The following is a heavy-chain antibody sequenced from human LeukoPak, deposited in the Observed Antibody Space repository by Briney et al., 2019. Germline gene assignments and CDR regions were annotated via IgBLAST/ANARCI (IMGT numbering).Heavy chain of an antibody. CDR1: GGSISSSNW. D-gene: IGHD3-10*01. V-gene: IGHV4-4*02. J-gene: IGHJ4*02. CDR3: AGGSGSYYNYFCC. CDR2: IYHSGST. Sequence: SETLSLTCAVSGGSISSSNWWSWVRQPPGKGLEWIGEIYHSGSTNYNPSLKSRVTISVDKSKNQFSLKLSSVTAADTAVYYCAGGSGSYYNYFCCWGQGTLVTVSS.